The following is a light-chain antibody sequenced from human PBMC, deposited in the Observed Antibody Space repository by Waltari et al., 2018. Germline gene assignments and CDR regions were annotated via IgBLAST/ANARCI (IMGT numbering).Light chain of an antibody. J-gene: IGKJ1*01. CDR3: QNHERLPAT. V-gene: IGKV3-20*01. Sequence: VLTQSPGTLSLSPGERATLSCRASQSISKYLVWYQQRPGHAPRLLIYAASTRATGIPDRFGGSGFGTDFTLTISRLEPEDFAMYYCQNHERLPATFGQGTKVEIK. CDR2: AAS. CDR1: QSISKY.